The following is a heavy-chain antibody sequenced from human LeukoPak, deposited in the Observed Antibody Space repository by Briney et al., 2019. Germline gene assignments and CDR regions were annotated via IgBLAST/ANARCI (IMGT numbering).Heavy chain of an antibody. D-gene: IGHD5-12*01. CDR2: INPSGGST. CDR1: GYTSTSYY. CDR3: AREGGGYFPYYYYGMDV. Sequence: ASVKVSCKASGYTSTSYYMHWVRQAPGQGLEWMGIINPSGGSTSYAQKFQGRVTMTRDTSTSTVYMELSSLRSEDTAVYYCAREGGGYFPYYYYGMDVWGQGTTVTVSS. V-gene: IGHV1-46*01. J-gene: IGHJ6*02.